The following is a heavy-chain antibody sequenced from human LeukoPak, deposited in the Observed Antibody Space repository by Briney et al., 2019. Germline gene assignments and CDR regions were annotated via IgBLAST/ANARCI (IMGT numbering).Heavy chain of an antibody. D-gene: IGHD2-8*01. CDR1: GYTFTSYG. CDR2: ISAYNGNT. V-gene: IGHV1-18*01. J-gene: IGHJ6*02. Sequence: GASVKVSCKASGYTFTSYGIRWVRQAPGQGLEWMGWISAYNGNTNYAQKLQGRVTMTTDTSTSTAYMELRSLRSDDTAVYYCARGVCTNGICYGPYYYYGMDVWGQGTTVTVSS. CDR3: ARGVCTNGICYGPYYYYGMDV.